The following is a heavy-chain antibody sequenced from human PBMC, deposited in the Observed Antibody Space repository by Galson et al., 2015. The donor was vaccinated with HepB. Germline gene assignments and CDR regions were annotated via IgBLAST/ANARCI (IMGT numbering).Heavy chain of an antibody. CDR1: GFSLSTSGVG. Sequence: PALVKPTQTLTLTCTFSGFSLSTSGVGVGWIRQPPGKALEWLALIYWNDDKRYSPSLKSRLTITKDTSKNQVVLTMTNMDPVDTATYYCARDEPPVRQWLAHYWGQGTLVTVSS. CDR2: IYWNDDK. D-gene: IGHD6-19*01. V-gene: IGHV2-5*01. CDR3: ARDEPPVRQWLAHY. J-gene: IGHJ4*02.